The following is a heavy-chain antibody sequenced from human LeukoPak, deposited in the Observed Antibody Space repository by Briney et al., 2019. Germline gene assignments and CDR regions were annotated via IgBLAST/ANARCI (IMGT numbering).Heavy chain of an antibody. CDR2: MYNSGST. V-gene: IGHV4-59*01. CDR3: ARSGSGDYVDC. J-gene: IGHJ4*02. CDR1: GASISTYY. D-gene: IGHD1-26*01. Sequence: SETLSLTCSVSGASISTYYWNWIRQPPGKGLEWIGYMYNSGSTNYNPSLKSRVTISVDTSKNQFSLKLSSVTAADTAVYYCARSGSGDYVDCWGQGTLVTASS.